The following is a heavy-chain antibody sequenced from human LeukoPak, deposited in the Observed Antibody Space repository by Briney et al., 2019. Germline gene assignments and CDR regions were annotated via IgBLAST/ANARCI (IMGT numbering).Heavy chain of an antibody. Sequence: ASVKVSCKASGYTFTTYGVSWLRQAPGQGLEWMGWISAYNGNTKYAQKLQGRVTMTTDTSTSTAYMEVRSLRSDDTAVYYCARDGNDTPWFDPWGQETLVTVSS. CDR3: ARDGNDTPWFDP. J-gene: IGHJ5*02. CDR1: GYTFTTYG. V-gene: IGHV1-18*01. CDR2: ISAYNGNT. D-gene: IGHD3-3*01.